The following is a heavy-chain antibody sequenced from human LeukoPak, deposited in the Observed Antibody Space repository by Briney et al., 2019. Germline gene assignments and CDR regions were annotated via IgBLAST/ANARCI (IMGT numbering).Heavy chain of an antibody. CDR3: VGGDFQSGH. D-gene: IGHD3/OR15-3a*01. CDR2: ISSAGSYT. J-gene: IGHJ4*02. CDR1: GFIFSSYG. V-gene: IGHV3-21*01. Sequence: GGSLRLSCAAFGFIFSSYGMSWVRQAPGKGLEWVSSISSAGSYTQYGDSVKGRFIVSRDNAKNSLYLEMDRLRVDDTAVYYCVGGDFQSGHWGPGTLVTVSS.